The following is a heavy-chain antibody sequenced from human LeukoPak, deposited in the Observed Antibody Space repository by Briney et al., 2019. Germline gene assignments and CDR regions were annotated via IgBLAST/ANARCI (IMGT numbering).Heavy chain of an antibody. V-gene: IGHV4-61*02. CDR2: IYTSGST. D-gene: IGHD3-10*01. CDR1: GGSISSGRYY. Sequence: SETLSLTCTVSGGSISSGRYYWSWIRQPAGKGLEWIGRIYTSGSTNYNPSLKSRVTISVDTSKNQFSLKLSSVTAADTAVYYCARGDPMVRGVMFDYWGQGTLVTVSS. J-gene: IGHJ4*02. CDR3: ARGDPMVRGVMFDY.